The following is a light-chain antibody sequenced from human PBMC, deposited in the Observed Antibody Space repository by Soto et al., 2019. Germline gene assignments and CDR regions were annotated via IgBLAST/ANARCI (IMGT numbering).Light chain of an antibody. CDR1: SSDIGIYKY. J-gene: IGLJ1*01. V-gene: IGLV2-14*01. CDR3: SSYTSSSTLDV. Sequence: QSVLTQPASVSGSPGQSIAISCTGSSSDIGIYKYVSWYQQHPGKAPKLMIYEVSNRPSGVSNRFSGSKSGNTASLTISGLQAEDEADYYCSSYTSSSTLDVFGTGTKVTVL. CDR2: EVS.